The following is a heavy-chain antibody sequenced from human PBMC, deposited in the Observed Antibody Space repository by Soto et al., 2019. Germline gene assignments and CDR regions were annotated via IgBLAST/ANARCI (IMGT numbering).Heavy chain of an antibody. V-gene: IGHV4-30-4*01. J-gene: IGHJ6*02. Sequence: PLSLTCTVSGVSIIGGDYYWSWIRQPPGKGLEWIGYIYYSGSTYYNPSLKSRVTISVDTSKNQFSLKLSSVTAADTAVYYCARVLPPPYLRSHYYYYGMDVWGQGTTVTVSS. CDR1: GVSIIGGDYY. CDR2: IYYSGST. CDR3: ARVLPPPYLRSHYYYYGMDV.